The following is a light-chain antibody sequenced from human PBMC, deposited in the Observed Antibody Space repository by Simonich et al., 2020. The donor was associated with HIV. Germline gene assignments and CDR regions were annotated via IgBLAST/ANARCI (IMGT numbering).Light chain of an antibody. J-gene: IGKJ4*01. CDR3: QQYYSTPLT. V-gene: IGKV4-1*01. CDR2: WAS. CDR1: QSVLYSSNNKNY. Sequence: DIVMTQSPDSLAVSLVERATINCKFNQSVLYSSNNKNYLAWYQPKPGQPPKLLIYWASTRESGVPDRFSGSGSGTDFTLTISSLQAEDVAVYYCQQYYSTPLTFGGGTKVEIK.